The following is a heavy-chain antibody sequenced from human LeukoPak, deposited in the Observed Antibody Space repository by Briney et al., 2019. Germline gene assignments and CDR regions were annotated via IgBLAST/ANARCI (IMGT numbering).Heavy chain of an antibody. Sequence: SETLSLTCTVSGDSISNFYWSWIRQPAGKGLEWIGRIYTSGSTNYNPSLKSRVTMSVDTSKNQFSLKLSSVTAADTAVYYCARDVVAAPGTWDYWGQGTLVTVPS. CDR2: IYTSGST. J-gene: IGHJ4*02. CDR3: ARDVVAAPGTWDY. CDR1: GDSISNFY. D-gene: IGHD6-13*01. V-gene: IGHV4-4*07.